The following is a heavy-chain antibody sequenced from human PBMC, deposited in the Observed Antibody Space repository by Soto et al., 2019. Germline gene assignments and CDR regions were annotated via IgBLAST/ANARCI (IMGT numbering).Heavy chain of an antibody. CDR1: GFTFSSYA. CDR3: ARDPRGYSYGLRIKCYGMDV. D-gene: IGHD5-18*01. CDR2: ISYDGSNK. Sequence: PWGSLRLSCAASGFTFSSYAMHWVRQAPGKGLEWVAVISYDGSNKYYADSVKGRFTISRDNSKNTLYLQMNSLRAEDTAVYYCARDPRGYSYGLRIKCYGMDVWGQGTAVNVSS. J-gene: IGHJ6*02. V-gene: IGHV3-30-3*01.